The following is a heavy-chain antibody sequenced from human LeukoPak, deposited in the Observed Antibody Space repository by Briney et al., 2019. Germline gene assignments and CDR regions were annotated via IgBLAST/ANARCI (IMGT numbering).Heavy chain of an antibody. Sequence: GGSLRLSCSASGFTFSSYAMHWVCQAPGKGLEYVSAISSNGGSTYYADSVKGRFTISRDNSKNTLYLQMSSLRAEDTAVYYCVKANGPGYSYGYGLDWFDPWGQGTLVTVSS. CDR3: VKANGPGYSYGYGLDWFDP. CDR1: GFTFSSYA. CDR2: ISSNGGST. J-gene: IGHJ5*02. V-gene: IGHV3-64D*06. D-gene: IGHD5-18*01.